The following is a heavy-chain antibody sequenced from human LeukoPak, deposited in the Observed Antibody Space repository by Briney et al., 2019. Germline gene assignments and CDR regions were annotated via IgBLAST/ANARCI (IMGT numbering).Heavy chain of an antibody. CDR2: IYYSGST. Sequence: ASETLSLTCTVSGGSISNYYWSWIRQPPGKGLEWIGYIYYSGSTNYIPSLKSRVTISVDTSKNQFSLKLSSVTAADTAVYYCASARLGDPYYFDYWGQGTLVTVSS. J-gene: IGHJ4*02. D-gene: IGHD3-16*01. V-gene: IGHV4-59*12. CDR3: ASARLGDPYYFDY. CDR1: GGSISNYY.